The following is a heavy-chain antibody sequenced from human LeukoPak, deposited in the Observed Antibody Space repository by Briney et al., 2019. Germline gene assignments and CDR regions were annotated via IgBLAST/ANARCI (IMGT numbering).Heavy chain of an antibody. CDR1: GYTFTGYY. D-gene: IGHD5-18*01. CDR2: INPNSGGT. V-gene: IGHV1-2*02. CDR3: ARDLPTALGYYGMDV. Sequence: GASVKVSFKASGYTFTGYYMHWVRQAPGQGREWMGWINPNSGGTNYAQKFQGRDTMTRDTSISTDYMELSRLRSDDTAVYYCARDLPTALGYYGMDVWGQGTTVTVSS. J-gene: IGHJ6*02.